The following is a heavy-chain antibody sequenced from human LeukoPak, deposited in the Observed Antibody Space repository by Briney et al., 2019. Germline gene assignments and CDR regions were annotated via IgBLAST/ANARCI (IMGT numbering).Heavy chain of an antibody. CDR2: INHSGST. CDR1: GGSFSGYY. D-gene: IGHD2-15*01. Sequence: PSETLSLTCAVYGGSFSGYYWSWIRQPPGKGLEWIGEINHSGSTNYNPSLESRVTISVDTSKNQFSLKLSSVTAADTAVYYCARDLGYCSGGSCYRNWFDPWGQGTLVTVSS. J-gene: IGHJ5*02. CDR3: ARDLGYCSGGSCYRNWFDP. V-gene: IGHV4-34*01.